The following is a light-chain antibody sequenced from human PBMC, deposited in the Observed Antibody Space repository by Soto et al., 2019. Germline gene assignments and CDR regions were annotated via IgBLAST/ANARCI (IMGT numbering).Light chain of an antibody. CDR2: DVT. CDR3: CSYTRSTARVV. CDR1: SSDIGGYNY. V-gene: IGLV2-14*03. Sequence: QSALTQPASVSGSPGQSITISCTGTSSDIGGYNYVSWYQQHPGKAPKLMIYDVTNRPSGVSNRSSGSKSGNTASLTISGLQAEDEADYYCCSYTRSTARVVFGGGTKVTVL. J-gene: IGLJ2*01.